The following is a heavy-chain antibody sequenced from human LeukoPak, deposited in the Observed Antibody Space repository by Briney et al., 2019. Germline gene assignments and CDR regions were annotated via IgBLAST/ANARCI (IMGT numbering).Heavy chain of an antibody. CDR1: GDSISTSSYS. D-gene: IGHD3-10*01. CDR3: ARLDRGVVINYYYSYMDV. V-gene: IGHV4-39*07. CDR2: INHSGST. J-gene: IGHJ6*03. Sequence: SETLSLTCSVSGDSISTSSYSWSWIRQPPGKGLEWIGEINHSGSTNYNPSLKSRVTISVDASKNQFSLKLTSVTAADTALYYCARLDRGVVINYYYSYMDVWGKGTTVTISS.